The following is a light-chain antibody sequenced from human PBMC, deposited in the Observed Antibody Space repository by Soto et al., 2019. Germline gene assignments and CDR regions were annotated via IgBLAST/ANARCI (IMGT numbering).Light chain of an antibody. V-gene: IGLV2-14*01. CDR1: SSDIGAYNY. J-gene: IGLJ2*01. CDR3: AAWDDSLSGVV. Sequence: QSALTQPASVSGSPGQSITISCTGSSSDIGAYNYVSWFQQYPGKAPKLIISEVSNRPSGVSNRFSGSKSGTSASLAISGLRSEDEADYYCAAWDDSLSGVVFGGGTKVTVL. CDR2: EVS.